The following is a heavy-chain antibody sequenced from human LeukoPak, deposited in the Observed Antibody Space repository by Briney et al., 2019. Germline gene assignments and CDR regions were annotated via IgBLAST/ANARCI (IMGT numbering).Heavy chain of an antibody. CDR3: ARARYFDWLLVWGAFDI. J-gene: IGHJ3*02. Sequence: GGSLRLSCEGSGFTFSKTNMNWVRQAPGKGLEWVSSITSSSSSIYYADSVKGRFTISRDNAKNSLYLQLNGLRAEDTAVYYCARARYFDWLLVWGAFDIWGQGTMVTVSS. CDR1: GFTFSKTN. CDR2: ITSSSSSI. V-gene: IGHV3-21*04. D-gene: IGHD3-9*01.